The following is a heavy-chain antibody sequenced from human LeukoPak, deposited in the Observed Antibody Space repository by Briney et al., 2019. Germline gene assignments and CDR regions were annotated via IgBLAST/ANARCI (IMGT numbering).Heavy chain of an antibody. Sequence: PGGSLRLSCAASGFTFSSYAMSWVRQAPGKGLEWVSAISGGGGSTHYADSVKGRLTISRDNSKNTLYLQMNSLRAEDTAVYYCAKGVLSYYYYGMDVWGQGTTVTVSS. D-gene: IGHD2-8*02. V-gene: IGHV3-23*01. CDR3: AKGVLSYYYYGMDV. J-gene: IGHJ6*02. CDR1: GFTFSSYA. CDR2: ISGGGGST.